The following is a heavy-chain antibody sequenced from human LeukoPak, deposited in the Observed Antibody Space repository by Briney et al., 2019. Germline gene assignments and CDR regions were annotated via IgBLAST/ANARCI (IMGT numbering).Heavy chain of an antibody. D-gene: IGHD2-21*01. V-gene: IGHV4-38-2*01. Sequence: SETLSLTCAVSSSSISSGYYWGWIRQPPGKGLEWIGSIYHGGNTYYNPSLKSRVTISVDTSKNQFSLKLSSVTAADTAVYYSARHGIECRSSDCYWATMRYWGQGTLVTVSS. CDR1: SSSISSGYY. CDR3: ARHGIECRSSDCYWATMRY. CDR2: IYHGGNT. J-gene: IGHJ4*02.